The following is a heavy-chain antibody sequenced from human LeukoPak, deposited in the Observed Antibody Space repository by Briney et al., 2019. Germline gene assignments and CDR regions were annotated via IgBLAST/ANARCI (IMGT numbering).Heavy chain of an antibody. CDR2: IYYSGST. J-gene: IGHJ6*03. V-gene: IGHV4-30-4*08. D-gene: IGHD2-2*01. Sequence: SETLSLTCTVSGGSISSGDYYWSWIRQPPGKGLEWIGYIYYSGSTYYNPSLKSRVTMSVDTSKNQFSLKLSSVTAADTAVYFCARTRNYCSSTSCYSGYYFMDVWGKGTTVTVSS. CDR1: GGSISSGDYY. CDR3: ARTRNYCSSTSCYSGYYFMDV.